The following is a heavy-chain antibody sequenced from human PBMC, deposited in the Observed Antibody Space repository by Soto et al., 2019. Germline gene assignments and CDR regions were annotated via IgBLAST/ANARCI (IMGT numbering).Heavy chain of an antibody. V-gene: IGHV3-33*01. CDR3: ARTGSQFTGAFDI. CDR2: IWYDGSNK. CDR1: GFTFSSYG. Sequence: PWGSLRLSCAASGFTFSSYGMHWVRQAPGKGLEWVAVIWYDGSNKYYADSVKGRFTISRDNSKNTLYLQMNSLRAEDTAVYYCARTGSQFTGAFDIWGQGTMVTVSS. J-gene: IGHJ3*02. D-gene: IGHD1-26*01.